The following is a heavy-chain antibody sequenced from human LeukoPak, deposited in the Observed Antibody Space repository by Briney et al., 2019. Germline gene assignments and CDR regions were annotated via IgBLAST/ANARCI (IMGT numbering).Heavy chain of an antibody. Sequence: GGSLRLSCAASGFTFSRYSMSWVRQAPGKGLEWLSFVSSGSASVDYADSVKGRFTISRDNAKNSLYLQMNSLTVEDTAVYYCASGGSYFDYWGQGTLVTVSS. D-gene: IGHD3-10*01. CDR2: VSSGSASV. CDR1: GFTFSRYS. CDR3: ASGGSYFDY. V-gene: IGHV3-48*04. J-gene: IGHJ4*02.